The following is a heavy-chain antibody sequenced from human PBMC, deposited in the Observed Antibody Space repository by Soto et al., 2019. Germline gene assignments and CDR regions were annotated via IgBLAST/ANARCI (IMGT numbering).Heavy chain of an antibody. J-gene: IGHJ4*02. CDR1: GFTFGPYT. V-gene: IGHV3-33*08. Sequence: PGGSLRLSCVGSGFTFGPYTMAWVRQAPGMGLEWVAVIWSGGRNKYYADSVKDRFTISRDNSKNTVYLQMNSLRAEDTAAYYCARDLFSRQIDYWGQGTLVTVSS. D-gene: IGHD3-3*02. CDR3: ARDLFSRQIDY. CDR2: IWSGGRNK.